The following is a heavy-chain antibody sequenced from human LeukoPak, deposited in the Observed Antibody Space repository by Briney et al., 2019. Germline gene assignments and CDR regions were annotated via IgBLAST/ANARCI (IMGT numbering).Heavy chain of an antibody. Sequence: PGRSLRLSCAASGFTFSKYGMHWVRQALANGLEWVALIRYDGSKKDYADSVKGRFTISRDNSKNTLYLQMNSLRAEDTAVYYCARDAAGTCLDYWGQGTLVTVSS. V-gene: IGHV3-33*01. CDR2: IRYDGSKK. CDR1: GFTFSKYG. J-gene: IGHJ4*02. CDR3: ARDAAGTCLDY. D-gene: IGHD1-7*01.